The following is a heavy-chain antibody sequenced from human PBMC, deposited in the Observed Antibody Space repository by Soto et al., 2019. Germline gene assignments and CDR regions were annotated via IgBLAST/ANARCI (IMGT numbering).Heavy chain of an antibody. J-gene: IGHJ4*02. CDR2: INHSGST. CDR3: ARVQSGFWSGNIDY. Sequence: QVQLQQWGAGLLKPSETLSLTCAVYGGSFSGYYWSWIRQPPGKGLEWIGEINHSGSTNYNPSLKSRVTISVDTSKNHFSLKLSSVTAADTAVYYCARVQSGFWSGNIDYWGQGTLVTVSS. D-gene: IGHD3-3*01. V-gene: IGHV4-34*01. CDR1: GGSFSGYY.